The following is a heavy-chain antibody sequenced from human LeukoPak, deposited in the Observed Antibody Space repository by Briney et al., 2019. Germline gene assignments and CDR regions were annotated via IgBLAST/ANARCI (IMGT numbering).Heavy chain of an antibody. CDR2: FNPRDSST. CDR1: GYIFTNYW. V-gene: IGHV5-51*01. J-gene: IGHJ5*02. Sequence: WESLKISCKTSGYIFTNYWLAWVRQLPGKGLEWVGIFNPRDSSTRYSPSIQGQVTFSADNSISTAYLQWSSLRASDTAIYYCARHYGSAWFAHWGQGTQVTVSS. CDR3: ARHYGSAWFAH. D-gene: IGHD6-25*01.